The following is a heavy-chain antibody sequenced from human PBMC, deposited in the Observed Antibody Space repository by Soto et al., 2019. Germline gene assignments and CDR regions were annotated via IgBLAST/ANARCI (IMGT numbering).Heavy chain of an antibody. CDR1: GFSFSTYV. CDR2: MSFDGSNK. J-gene: IGHJ4*02. Sequence: QVQLVESGGGVVQPGRSLRLSCAASGFSFSTYVVHWVRQAPGKGLEWVAVMSFDGSNKYYADSVKGRFTISRDNSKNTLFLEMNSLRFEDTAVYYCARVDWAVGATTPSGFDYWGQRTLVTVSS. D-gene: IGHD1-26*01. CDR3: ARVDWAVGATTPSGFDY. V-gene: IGHV3-30-3*01.